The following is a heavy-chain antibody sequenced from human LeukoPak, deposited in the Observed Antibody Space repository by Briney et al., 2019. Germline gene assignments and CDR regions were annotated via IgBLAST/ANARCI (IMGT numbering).Heavy chain of an antibody. J-gene: IGHJ5*02. Sequence: ASVKVSCKASGYTFTSYYMHWVRQAPGQGLEWMRIINPSGGSTSYAQKFQGRVTMTRDMSTSTVYMELSSLRSEDTAVYYCAREAITMVRGVTHSYWFDPWGQGTLVTVSS. CDR2: INPSGGST. V-gene: IGHV1-46*01. CDR1: GYTFTSYY. D-gene: IGHD3-10*01. CDR3: AREAITMVRGVTHSYWFDP.